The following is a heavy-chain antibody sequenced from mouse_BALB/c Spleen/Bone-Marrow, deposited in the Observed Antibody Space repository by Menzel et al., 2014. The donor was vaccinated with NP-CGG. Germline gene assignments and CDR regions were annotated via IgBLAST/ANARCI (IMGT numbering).Heavy chain of an antibody. CDR1: GYTFTVYW. D-gene: IGHD1-2*01. Sequence: QVQLKESGAEPAKPGASVKMSCKASGYTFTVYWIHWVKQRPGQGLEWIGYINPSTAYTEYNQKFKDKATLTADKSSTTAYMQLSSLTSEDSAVYYCALTTATPFAYWGQGTLVTVS. J-gene: IGHJ3*01. CDR2: INPSTAYT. V-gene: IGHV1-7*01. CDR3: ALTTATPFAY.